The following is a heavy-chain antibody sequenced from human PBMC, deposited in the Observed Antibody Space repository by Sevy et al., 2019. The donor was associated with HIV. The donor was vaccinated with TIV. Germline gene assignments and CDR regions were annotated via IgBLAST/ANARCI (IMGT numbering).Heavy chain of an antibody. CDR2: ISGSGGST. V-gene: IGHV3-23*01. CDR1: GFTFSSYA. CDR3: AKDGESYCSSTSCSNWFGP. J-gene: IGHJ5*02. Sequence: GGSLRLSCAASGFTFSSYAMSWVRQAPGKGLEWVSAISGSGGSTYYADSVKGRFTISRDNSKNTLYLQMNSLRAEDTAVYYCAKDGESYCSSTSCSNWFGPWGQGTLVTVSS. D-gene: IGHD2-2*01.